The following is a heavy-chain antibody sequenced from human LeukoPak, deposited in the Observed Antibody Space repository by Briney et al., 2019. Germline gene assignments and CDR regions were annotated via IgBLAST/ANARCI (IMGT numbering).Heavy chain of an antibody. D-gene: IGHD6-19*01. CDR2: ISGYNGNT. J-gene: IGHJ5*02. CDR3: ARDRGPAHSGWHGPPSNWFDP. V-gene: IGHV1-18*01. CDR1: GYIFTNFG. Sequence: ASVKVSCKASGYIFTNFGISWVRQARGQGLEWMGWISGYNGNTKYVQKFQGRVTMTTDTSTSTAYMELRSLRSDDTAVYYCARDRGPAHSGWHGPPSNWFDPWGQGTLVTVSS.